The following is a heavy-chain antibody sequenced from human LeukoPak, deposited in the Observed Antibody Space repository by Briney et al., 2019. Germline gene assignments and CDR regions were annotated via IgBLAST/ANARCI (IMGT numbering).Heavy chain of an antibody. CDR2: IIPIFCTA. D-gene: IGHD6-13*01. J-gene: IGHJ4*02. Sequence: SVNVSRGACGGILRRYAIMGVRQAPGQGRAWMGGIIPIFCTANYAQKFQGRVTITADKSTSTAYMELSSLRSEDTAVYYCASCRGSSWYEFDYWGQGTLVTVSS. CDR1: GGILRRYA. CDR3: ASCRGSSWYEFDY. V-gene: IGHV1-69*06.